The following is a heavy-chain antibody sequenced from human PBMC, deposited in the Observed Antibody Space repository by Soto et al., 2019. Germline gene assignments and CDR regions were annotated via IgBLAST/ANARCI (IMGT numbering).Heavy chain of an antibody. CDR2: INEDGSKK. J-gene: IGHJ4*02. D-gene: IGHD6-19*01. CDR1: GFTVSAKW. V-gene: IGHV3-7*03. Sequence: DVQLVESGGALVQPGGSLGLSCAVSGFTVSAKWMSWVRQAPGKGLEWLANINEDGSKKFYVDSVKGRFTISKDNAKNSLSLQLGSLRADDTAVYYCAREMHLGSGWRDIDIWGRGTMVTVSS. CDR3: AREMHLGSGWRDIDI.